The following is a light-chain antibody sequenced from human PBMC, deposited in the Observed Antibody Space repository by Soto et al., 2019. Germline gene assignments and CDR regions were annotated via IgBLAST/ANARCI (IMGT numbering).Light chain of an antibody. J-gene: IGKJ1*01. Sequence: DIQMTQSPSSLSASVGDRVTITCRASQSISNYLNWYKQKPGKAPKLLIYASSNLQSGVPSRFSGSGSGSYFTFSISILQPEDFATYYCQQSYSTPRTFGQGTKVDIK. CDR3: QQSYSTPRT. V-gene: IGKV1-39*01. CDR1: QSISNY. CDR2: ASS.